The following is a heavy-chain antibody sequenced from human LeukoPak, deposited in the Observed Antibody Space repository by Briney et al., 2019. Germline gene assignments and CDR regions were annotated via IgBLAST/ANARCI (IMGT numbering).Heavy chain of an antibody. Sequence: ASVKVSCKASGHSFGNHGFSRVRRAPGQGLEWMGSISAHNGNTNFAQKFQGRVTMTTDTSTTTAYLELRSLSSDDTAVYYCAREVVNFHGSGSFSPRQDYYGMDVWGQGTTVIVSS. CDR3: AREVVNFHGSGSFSPRQDYYGMDV. J-gene: IGHJ6*02. D-gene: IGHD3-10*01. CDR2: ISAHNGNT. V-gene: IGHV1-18*01. CDR1: GHSFGNHG.